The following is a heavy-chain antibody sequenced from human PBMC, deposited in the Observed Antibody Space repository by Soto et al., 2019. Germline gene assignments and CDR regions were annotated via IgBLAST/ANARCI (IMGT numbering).Heavy chain of an antibody. CDR2: ISGSGGST. CDR1: GFTFSSYA. CDR3: ANPRGLIRHSSFDY. D-gene: IGHD2-15*01. V-gene: IGHV3-23*01. J-gene: IGHJ4*02. Sequence: GGSLRLSCAASGFTFSSYAMSWVRQAPGKGLEWVSAISGSGGSTYYADSVKGRFTISRDNSKNTLYLQMNSLRAEDTAVYYCANPRGLIRHSSFDYWGQGTLVTVSS.